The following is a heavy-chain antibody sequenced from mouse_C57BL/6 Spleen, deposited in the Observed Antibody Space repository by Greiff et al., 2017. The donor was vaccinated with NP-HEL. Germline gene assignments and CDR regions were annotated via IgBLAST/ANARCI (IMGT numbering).Heavy chain of an antibody. V-gene: IGHV1-82*01. D-gene: IGHD4-1*01. Sequence: VKLQESGPELVKPGASVKISCKASGYAFSSSWMNWVKQRPGKGLEWIGRIYPGDGDTNYNGKFKGKATLTADKSSSTAYMQLSSLTSEDSAVYFCARGGLGLDYWGQGTTLTVSS. CDR2: IYPGDGDT. CDR1: GYAFSSSW. J-gene: IGHJ2*01. CDR3: ARGGLGLDY.